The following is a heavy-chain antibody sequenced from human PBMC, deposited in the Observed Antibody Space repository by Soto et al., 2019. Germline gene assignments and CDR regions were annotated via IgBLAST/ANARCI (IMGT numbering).Heavy chain of an antibody. CDR1: GFTFSNSW. V-gene: IGHV3-7*01. Sequence: EAQLVESGGGLVQPGGSLRLSCAASGFTFSNSWMTWDRQTPGKGLEWVANMNPDGSTKNYVDSVKGRFTISRDNAQNSLYLQMNSLRAEDTAVFYCARHCHYCIDVWGRGTTVTVSS. D-gene: IGHD2-21*02. CDR2: MNPDGSTK. CDR3: ARHCHYCIDV. J-gene: IGHJ6*03.